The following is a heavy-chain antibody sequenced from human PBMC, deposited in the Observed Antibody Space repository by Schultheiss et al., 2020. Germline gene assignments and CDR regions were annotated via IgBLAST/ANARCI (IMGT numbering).Heavy chain of an antibody. CDR2: IYYSGST. V-gene: IGHV4-61*08. J-gene: IGHJ4*02. Sequence: SETLSLTCTVSGGSISSGGYYWSWIRQPPGKGLEWIGYIYYSGSTYYNPSLKSRVTISVDTSKNQFSLKLSSVTAADTAVYYCARDQDPLGRDPLDYWGQGTLVSGYS. CDR1: GGSISSGGYY. D-gene: IGHD5-24*01. CDR3: ARDQDPLGRDPLDY.